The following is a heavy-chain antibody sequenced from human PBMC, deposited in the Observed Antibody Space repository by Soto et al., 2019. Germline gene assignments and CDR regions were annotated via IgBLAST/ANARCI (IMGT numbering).Heavy chain of an antibody. CDR1: GGTFSSYA. J-gene: IGHJ6*02. Sequence: QVPLVQSGAEVKKPGSSVKVSCKASGGTFSSYAISWVRQAPGQGLEWMGGIIPIFGTANYAQKFQGRVTITADESTSTAYMELSSLRSEDTAVYYCARDSLVVVVAADYYYYGMDVWGQGTTVTVSS. V-gene: IGHV1-69*01. CDR3: ARDSLVVVVAADYYYYGMDV. CDR2: IIPIFGTA. D-gene: IGHD2-15*01.